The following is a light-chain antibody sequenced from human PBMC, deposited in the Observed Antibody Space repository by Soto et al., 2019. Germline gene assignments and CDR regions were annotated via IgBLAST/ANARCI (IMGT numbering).Light chain of an antibody. CDR2: GDS. Sequence: QSALTQPPSVSGAPGQRVTISCSGSSSNIGAGYDVQWYQQLPGTAPKLLIYGDSNRPSGVPDRFSGSKSGTSASLAITGLQAEDEADYYCQSYDSSLRGYYVFGTGTKVTVL. J-gene: IGLJ1*01. CDR3: QSYDSSLRGYYV. V-gene: IGLV1-40*01. CDR1: SSNIGAGYD.